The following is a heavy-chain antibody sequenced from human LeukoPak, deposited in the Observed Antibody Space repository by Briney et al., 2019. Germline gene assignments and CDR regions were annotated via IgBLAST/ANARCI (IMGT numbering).Heavy chain of an antibody. V-gene: IGHV4-34*01. J-gene: IGHJ4*02. CDR3: ARGLRITMVRGVSFPDY. CDR2: INHSGST. CDR1: GGSFSGYC. D-gene: IGHD3-10*01. Sequence: SETLSLTCAVYGGSFSGYCWSWIRQPPGKGLEWIGEINHSGSTNYNPSLKSRVTISVDTSKNQFSLKLSSMTAADTAVYYCARGLRITMVRGVSFPDYWGQGTLVTVSS.